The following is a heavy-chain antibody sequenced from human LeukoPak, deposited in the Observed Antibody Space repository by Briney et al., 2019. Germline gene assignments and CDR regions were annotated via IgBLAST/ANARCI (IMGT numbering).Heavy chain of an antibody. V-gene: IGHV3-21*01. D-gene: IGHD3-22*01. J-gene: IGHJ3*02. Sequence: GGSLRLSCAASGFTFSSYSMNWVRQAPGKGLEWVSSISSSSSYIYYADSVKGRFTISRDNAKNSLYLQMNSLRAEDTAVYYCARGDSAWLLLQGRAFDIWGQGTMVTVSS. CDR2: ISSSSSYI. CDR3: ARGDSAWLLLQGRAFDI. CDR1: GFTFSSYS.